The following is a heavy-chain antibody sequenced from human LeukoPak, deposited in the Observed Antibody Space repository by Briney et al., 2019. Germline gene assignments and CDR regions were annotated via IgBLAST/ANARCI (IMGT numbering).Heavy chain of an antibody. V-gene: IGHV1-2*02. D-gene: IGHD1-26*01. Sequence: ASVKVSCKASGYTFTGYYMHWVRQAPGQGLEWMGWINPNSGGTNYAQKFQGRVTMTRDTSISTAYMELSRLRSDDTAVYYCARDPYSGSYNDYWGLGTLVTVSS. CDR3: ARDPYSGSYNDY. CDR1: GYTFTGYY. CDR2: INPNSGGT. J-gene: IGHJ4*02.